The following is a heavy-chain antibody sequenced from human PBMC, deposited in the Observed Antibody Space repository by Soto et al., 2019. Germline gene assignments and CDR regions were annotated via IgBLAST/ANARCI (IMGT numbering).Heavy chain of an antibody. CDR3: ARASGYDC. V-gene: IGHV4-34*01. D-gene: IGHD5-12*01. CDR1: GGSFSGYY. CDR2: INHSGST. Sequence: SETVSLTCAVYGGSFSGYYWSWIRQPPGKGLEWIGEINHSGSTNYNPSLKSRVTISVDTPKNQFSLKLSSVTAADTAVYYCARASGYDCWGQGTLVTVSS. J-gene: IGHJ4*02.